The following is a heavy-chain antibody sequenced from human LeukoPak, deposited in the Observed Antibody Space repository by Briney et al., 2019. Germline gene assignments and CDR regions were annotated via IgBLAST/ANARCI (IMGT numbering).Heavy chain of an antibody. CDR1: GFTFSSYG. J-gene: IGHJ3*02. V-gene: IGHV3-30*18. CDR2: ISYDGSDK. CDR3: AKDLVVPAAADAFDI. D-gene: IGHD2-2*01. Sequence: GGSLRLSCAASGFTFSSYGMHWVRQAPGKGLEWVAVISYDGSDKYYADSVKGRFTISRDNSKNTLYLQMNSLRAEDTAVYYCAKDLVVPAAADAFDIWGQGTMVTVSS.